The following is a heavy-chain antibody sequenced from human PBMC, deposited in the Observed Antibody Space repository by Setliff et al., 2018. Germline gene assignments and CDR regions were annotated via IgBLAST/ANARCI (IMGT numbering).Heavy chain of an antibody. V-gene: IGHV4-39*02. CDR2: TYYSGLT. J-gene: IGHJ5*02. D-gene: IGHD3-10*01. CDR3: AGYQGSGSNYKVVNWFDP. Sequence: PSETLSLTCTVSGGSLRDSAIFWGWIRQPPGKGLEWIGSTYYSGLTYYTPSLRSRATISVDTSKNRFSLQLSSVTAADTAVYYCAGYQGSGSNYKVVNWFDPWGQGTLVTVSS. CDR1: GGSLRDSAIF.